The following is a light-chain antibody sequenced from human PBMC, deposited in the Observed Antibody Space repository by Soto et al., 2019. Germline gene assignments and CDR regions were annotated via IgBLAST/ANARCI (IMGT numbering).Light chain of an antibody. J-gene: IGLJ2*01. CDR3: QSHDSSLSAVV. CDR2: GSS. CDR1: SSNIGAGYD. Sequence: QSVLTQPPSVSGAPGQRVTISCTGSSSNIGAGYDVHWYQHLPGTAPRLLIYGSSNRPSGVPDRISGSKSCTSASLAITGLQAEDEADYYCQSHDSSLSAVVFGGGTQLTVL. V-gene: IGLV1-40*01.